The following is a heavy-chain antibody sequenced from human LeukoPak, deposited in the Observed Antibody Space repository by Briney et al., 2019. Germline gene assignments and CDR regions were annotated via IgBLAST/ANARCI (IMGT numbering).Heavy chain of an antibody. Sequence: GGSLRLSCAASGFTFSNAWMSWVRQAPGKGLEWVGRIKSKTDGGTTDYAAPVKGRFTISRDDSKNTLYLQMNSLKTEDTAVYYCTTDPNIVVVPAATTDYYYYMDVWGKGTTVTVSS. V-gene: IGHV3-15*01. CDR1: GFTFSNAW. J-gene: IGHJ6*03. D-gene: IGHD2-2*01. CDR3: TTDPNIVVVPAATTDYYYYMDV. CDR2: IKSKTDGGTT.